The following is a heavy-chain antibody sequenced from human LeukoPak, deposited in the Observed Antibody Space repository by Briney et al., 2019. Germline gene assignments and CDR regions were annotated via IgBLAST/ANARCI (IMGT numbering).Heavy chain of an antibody. CDR3: ARALDTWSALDY. CDR1: GDSITGYY. V-gene: IGHV4-59*01. J-gene: IGHJ4*02. Sequence: PSETLSLTCTVSGDSITGYYWTWVRQPPGKGLEWIGYVYHTGTSNYNPSVRSRITMSVDTSKNQYSMKLTPVTAADAAVYFCARALDTWSALDYWGLGTLVTVSS. D-gene: IGHD5-18*01. CDR2: VYHTGTS.